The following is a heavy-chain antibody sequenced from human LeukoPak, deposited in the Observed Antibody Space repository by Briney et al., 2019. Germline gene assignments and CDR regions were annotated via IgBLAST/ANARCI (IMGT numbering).Heavy chain of an antibody. CDR1: GFTFSNCA. D-gene: IGHD5-18*01. J-gene: IGHJ4*02. CDR2: IGGGGEST. Sequence: PGGSLRLSCAASGFTFSNCAMAWVRQAPGKGLEWVSVIGGGGESTYYADSVKGRFTISRDNSKNTLYLQMNSLRAEDTAVYYCAKVGGIPLWLKKPFDYWGQGTLVTVSS. CDR3: AKVGGIPLWLKKPFDY. V-gene: IGHV3-23*01.